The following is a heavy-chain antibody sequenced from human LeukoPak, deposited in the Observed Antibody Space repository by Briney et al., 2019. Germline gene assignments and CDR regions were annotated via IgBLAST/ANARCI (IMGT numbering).Heavy chain of an antibody. CDR3: ARLAAPRYDFWSGYHLHH. J-gene: IGHJ5*02. CDR2: IYYSGST. D-gene: IGHD3-3*01. CDR1: GGSVSSGSYY. Sequence: SETLSLTCTVSGGSVSSGSYYWSWIRQPPGKGLEWIGYIYYSGSTNYNPSLKGRVTISVDTSKNQFSLKLSSVTAADTAVYYCARLAAPRYDFWSGYHLHHWGQGTLVTVSS. V-gene: IGHV4-61*01.